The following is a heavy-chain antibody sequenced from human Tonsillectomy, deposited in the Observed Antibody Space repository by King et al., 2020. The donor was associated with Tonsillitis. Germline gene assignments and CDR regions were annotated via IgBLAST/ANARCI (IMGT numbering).Heavy chain of an antibody. V-gene: IGHV4-39*07. J-gene: IGHJ3*02. D-gene: IGHD2-15*01. CDR1: GGSISSGTYY. Sequence: QLQESGPGLVKPSETLSLTCTVSGGSISSGTYYWGWIRQPPGKGLEWIGSIYYIGNTYYNPSLKSRVTILVDTSKNQFSLKLRSVTAADTAVYYCARLLLGYCSGGSCSDAFDIWGQGTMVTVSS. CDR3: ARLLLGYCSGGSCSDAFDI. CDR2: IYYIGNT.